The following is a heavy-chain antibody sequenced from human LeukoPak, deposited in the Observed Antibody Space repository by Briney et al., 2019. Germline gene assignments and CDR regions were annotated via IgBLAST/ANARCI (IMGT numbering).Heavy chain of an antibody. CDR1: GGSISSSSYY. V-gene: IGHV4-61*05. CDR3: ARHIGGYYFDY. D-gene: IGHD5-12*01. CDR2: IYYSGST. Sequence: KPSETLSLTCTVSGGSISSSSYYWSWIRQPPGKGLEWIGYIYYSGSTNYNPSLKSRVTISVDTSKNQFSLKLSSVTAADTAVYYCARHIGGYYFDYWGQGILVTVSS. J-gene: IGHJ4*02.